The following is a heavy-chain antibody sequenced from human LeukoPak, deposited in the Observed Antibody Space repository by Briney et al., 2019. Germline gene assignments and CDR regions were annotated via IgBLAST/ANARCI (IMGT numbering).Heavy chain of an antibody. D-gene: IGHD1-26*01. CDR3: ARWTLRVGATRADAFDI. Sequence: SETLSLTCTVSGGSISSTTYYWGWIRQPPGKGLEWIGSIYYSGSIYYNPSLKSRVTISVDTSKNQFSLKLDSVTAADTAVYYCARWTLRVGATRADAFDIWGQGTMVTVSS. CDR1: GGSISSTTYY. CDR2: IYYSGSI. J-gene: IGHJ3*02. V-gene: IGHV4-39*01.